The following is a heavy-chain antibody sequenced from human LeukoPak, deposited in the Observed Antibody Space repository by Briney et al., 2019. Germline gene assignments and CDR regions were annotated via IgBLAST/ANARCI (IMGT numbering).Heavy chain of an antibody. CDR3: ARGSYGGNVIDY. CDR2: MNPNSGNT. D-gene: IGHD4-23*01. Sequence: ASVKVSCKASGYTFTSYDINWVRQATGQGLEWVGWMNPNSGNTGYAQKFQGRVTMTRNTSISTAYMELSSLRSEDTAVYYCARGSYGGNVIDYWGQGTLVTVSS. J-gene: IGHJ4*02. V-gene: IGHV1-8*01. CDR1: GYTFTSYD.